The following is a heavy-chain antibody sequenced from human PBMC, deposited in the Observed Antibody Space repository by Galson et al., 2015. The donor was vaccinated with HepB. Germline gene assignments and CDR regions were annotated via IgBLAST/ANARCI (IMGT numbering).Heavy chain of an antibody. Sequence: SLRLSCAASGFKFDDYAMHWVRQAPGKGLEWVSGISWNSGSVGYADSVKGRFTISRDNAKNSLYLQMNSLRAEDTALYYCAKDLAMIVGSGRNGHYYYGMDVWGQGTTVTVSS. J-gene: IGHJ6*02. CDR2: ISWNSGSV. CDR1: GFKFDDYA. CDR3: AKDLAMIVGSGRNGHYYYGMDV. V-gene: IGHV3-9*01. D-gene: IGHD3-22*01.